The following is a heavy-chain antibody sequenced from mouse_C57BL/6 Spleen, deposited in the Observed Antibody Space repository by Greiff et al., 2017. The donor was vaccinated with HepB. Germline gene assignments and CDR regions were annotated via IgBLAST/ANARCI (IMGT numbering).Heavy chain of an antibody. V-gene: IGHV1-50*01. D-gene: IGHD1-1*01. CDR2: IDPSDSYT. CDR3: ARAIYYYGSSHYYAMDY. J-gene: IGHJ4*01. CDR1: GYTFTSYW. Sequence: QVQLQQSGAELVKPGASVKLSCKASGYTFTSYWMQWVKQRPGQGLEWIGEIDPSDSYTNYNQKFKGKATLTVDTSSSTAYMQLSSLTSEDSAVYYCARAIYYYGSSHYYAMDYWGQGTSVTVSS.